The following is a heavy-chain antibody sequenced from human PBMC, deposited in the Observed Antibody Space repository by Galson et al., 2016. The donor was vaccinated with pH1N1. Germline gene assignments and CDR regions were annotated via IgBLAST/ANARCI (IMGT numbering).Heavy chain of an antibody. Sequence: SLRLSCAASGFTFDDYAMHWVRQAPGKDLEWVSGISWNSGSIGYADSVKGRFTISRDNAKDSLYLQMNSLRAEDTALYYCAKLDGYNWGYFQHWGQGTLVTVSS. CDR3: AKLDGYNWGYFQH. D-gene: IGHD5-24*01. CDR1: GFTFDDYA. J-gene: IGHJ1*01. V-gene: IGHV3-9*01. CDR2: ISWNSGSI.